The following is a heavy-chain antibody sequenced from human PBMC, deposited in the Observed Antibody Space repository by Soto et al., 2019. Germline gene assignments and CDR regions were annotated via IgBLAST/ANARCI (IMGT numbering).Heavy chain of an antibody. CDR3: ARRRSSWYRGVPANYFDY. J-gene: IGHJ4*02. D-gene: IGHD6-13*01. V-gene: IGHV1-3*01. Sequence: ASVKVSCKASGYTFTSYAMHWLRQAPGQRLEWMGWINAGNGNTKYSQKFQGRVTITRDTSASTAYMELSSLRSEDTAVYYCARRRSSWYRGVPANYFDYWGQGTLVTVSS. CDR2: INAGNGNT. CDR1: GYTFTSYA.